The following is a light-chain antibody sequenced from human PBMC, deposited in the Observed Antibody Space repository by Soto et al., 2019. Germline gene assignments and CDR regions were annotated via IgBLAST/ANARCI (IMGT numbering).Light chain of an antibody. CDR2: AAS. V-gene: IGKV1-39*01. CDR1: ESISNN. Sequence: DIQMTQSSSSLSASVGDRVTITCRASESISNNLNWYQQKPGKAPKLLIYAASTLQSGVPSRFSGGGSGTDFTLTIGSLQPEDFTTYYCQQTYSTPRGAFGQGTKVEIK. CDR3: QQTYSTPRGA. J-gene: IGKJ1*01.